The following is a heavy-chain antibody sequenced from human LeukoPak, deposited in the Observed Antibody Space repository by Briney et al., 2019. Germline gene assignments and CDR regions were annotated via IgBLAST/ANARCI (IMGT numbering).Heavy chain of an antibody. J-gene: IGHJ6*02. CDR2: IYYSGST. Sequence: SETLSLTCTVSGGSISSYYWSWIRQPPGKGLEWIGYIYYSGSTNYNPSLKSRVTISVDTSKDQFSLKLSSVTAADTAVYYCARLRGHYYYYGMDVWGQGTTVTVSS. V-gene: IGHV4-59*08. CDR1: GGSISSYY. D-gene: IGHD3-16*01. CDR3: ARLRGHYYYYGMDV.